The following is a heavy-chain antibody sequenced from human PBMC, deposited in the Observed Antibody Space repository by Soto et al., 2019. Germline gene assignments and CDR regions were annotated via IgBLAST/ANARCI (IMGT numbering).Heavy chain of an antibody. CDR3: AARTRVPPNWFDP. J-gene: IGHJ5*02. CDR2: IVVGSGNT. V-gene: IGHV1-58*01. CDR1: GFTFTSSA. Sequence: ASVKVSCKASGFTFTSSAVQWVRQARGQRLEWMGWIVVGSGNTNYAQKFQERVTITRDMSTSTAYMELSSLRSEDTAVYYCAARTRVPPNWFDPWGQGTLVTVSS.